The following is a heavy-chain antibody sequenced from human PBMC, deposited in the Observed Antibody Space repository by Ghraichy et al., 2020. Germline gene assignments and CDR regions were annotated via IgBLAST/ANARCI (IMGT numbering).Heavy chain of an antibody. J-gene: IGHJ4*02. D-gene: IGHD3-10*01. V-gene: IGHV4-39*01. Sequence: SETLSLTCTVSGGSISSSSYYWGWIRQPPGKGLEWIGSIYYSGSTYYNPSLKSRVTISVDTSKNQFSLKLSSVTAADTAVYYCARSEDQAIGGRGVGFDYWGQGTLVTVSS. CDR3: ARSEDQAIGGRGVGFDY. CDR2: IYYSGST. CDR1: GGSISSSSYY.